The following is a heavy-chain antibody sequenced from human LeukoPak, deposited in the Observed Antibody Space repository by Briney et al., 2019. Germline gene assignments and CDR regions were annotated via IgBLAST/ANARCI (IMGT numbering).Heavy chain of an antibody. D-gene: IGHD3-22*01. Sequence: PGGSLRLSCAASGFTFSSYEMNWVRQAPGKGLEWVSYISSSGSTIYYADSVKGRFTISRDNAKNSLYLQMNSLRAEDTAVYYCARQSAMESSGSAFDIWGQGTMVTVSS. CDR2: ISSSGSTI. CDR3: ARQSAMESSGSAFDI. CDR1: GFTFSSYE. V-gene: IGHV3-48*03. J-gene: IGHJ3*02.